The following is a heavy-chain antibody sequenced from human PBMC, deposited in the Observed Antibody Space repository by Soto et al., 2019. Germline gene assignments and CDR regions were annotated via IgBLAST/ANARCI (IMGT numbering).Heavy chain of an antibody. J-gene: IGHJ4*02. CDR1: GGSFSCYY. Sequence: PSETLSLTCAVYGGSFSCYYWSWIRQPPGKGLEWIGEINHSGSTNYNPSLKSRVTISVDTSKNQFSLKLSSVTAADTAVYYCARGFGVAVLGRSSKKYYFDYWGQGTLVTVSS. CDR2: INHSGST. V-gene: IGHV4-34*01. CDR3: ARGFGVAVLGRSSKKYYFDY. D-gene: IGHD6-19*01.